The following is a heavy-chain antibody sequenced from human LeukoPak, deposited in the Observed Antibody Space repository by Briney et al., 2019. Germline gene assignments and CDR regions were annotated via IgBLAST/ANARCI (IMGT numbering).Heavy chain of an antibody. Sequence: GASVKVSCKPSGYTFTSYGTSWVRQAPGEGLEWMGWISAYNGNTKYAQKLQGRVTITTDTSTSTAYKELRSLRSDDTAVYYCARQSERWELLIRDWGQGTLVTVSS. CDR1: GYTFTSYG. CDR3: ARQSERWELLIRD. CDR2: ISAYNGNT. J-gene: IGHJ4*02. V-gene: IGHV1-18*01. D-gene: IGHD1-26*01.